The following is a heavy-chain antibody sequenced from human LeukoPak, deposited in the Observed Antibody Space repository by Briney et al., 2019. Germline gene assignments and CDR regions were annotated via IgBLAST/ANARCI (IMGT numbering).Heavy chain of an antibody. CDR2: ISSSRSYI. CDR3: ARFIAAPYYFDY. Sequence: PGGSLRLSCAASGFTFSCYSMNWVRQAPGKGLEWVSFISSSRSYIYYADSVKGRFTISRDNAKNSLYLQMNSLRAEDTAVYYCARFIAAPYYFDYWGRGTLVTVSS. D-gene: IGHD6-13*01. J-gene: IGHJ4*02. CDR1: GFTFSCYS. V-gene: IGHV3-21*01.